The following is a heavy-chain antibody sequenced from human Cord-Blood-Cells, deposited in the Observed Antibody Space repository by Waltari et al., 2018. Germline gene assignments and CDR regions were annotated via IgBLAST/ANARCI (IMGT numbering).Heavy chain of an antibody. V-gene: IGHV3-23*01. CDR2: ISGRGGST. CDR3: AKLAIFGVVHSNWFDP. D-gene: IGHD3-3*01. CDR1: GFPLSSYA. Sequence: EVQMLESGGGLVQPGGSLRLSCAASGFPLSSYAMSWVRQAPGKGLGWVSAISGRGGSTYYADSVKGRFTISRDNSKNTLYLQMNSLRAEDTAVYYCAKLAIFGVVHSNWFDPWGQGTLVTVSS. J-gene: IGHJ5*02.